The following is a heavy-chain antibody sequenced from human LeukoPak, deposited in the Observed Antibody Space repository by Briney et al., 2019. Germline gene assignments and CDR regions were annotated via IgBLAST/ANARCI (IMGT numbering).Heavy chain of an antibody. CDR1: GGSISSGDYY. CDR3: ARDMTDWWFDP. Sequence: SETLSLTCTVSGGSISSGDYYWNWFRQHPGKGPEWIGYIFYSESTFYNPSLKSRVTISVDTSKNQFSLKLTSVTAADTAVYYCARDMTDWWFDPWGQGTLVTVSS. V-gene: IGHV4-31*03. J-gene: IGHJ5*02. CDR2: IFYSEST. D-gene: IGHD3-9*01.